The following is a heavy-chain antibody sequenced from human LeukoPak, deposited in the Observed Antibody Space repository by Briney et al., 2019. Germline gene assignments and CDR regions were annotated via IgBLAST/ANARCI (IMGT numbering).Heavy chain of an antibody. Sequence: PGGSLRLSCAASGFTVKTNDMSWVRQAPGKGLEWVSVLYSDGNTKYADSVQGRFTISRDNSKNTLYLEMNSLTADDTAVYYCARGVEPLAANTLAYWGQGTLVTVSS. CDR3: ARGVEPLAANTLAY. CDR1: GFTVKTND. J-gene: IGHJ4*02. CDR2: LYSDGNT. D-gene: IGHD1-14*01. V-gene: IGHV3-53*01.